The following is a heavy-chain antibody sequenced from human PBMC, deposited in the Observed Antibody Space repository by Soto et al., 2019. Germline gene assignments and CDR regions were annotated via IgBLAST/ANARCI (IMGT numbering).Heavy chain of an antibody. CDR3: ATDSFRSGIAVAGNY. J-gene: IGHJ4*02. CDR2: ISFGGGST. D-gene: IGHD6-19*01. CDR1: GFTFGSYA. Sequence: EVQLLESGGGLVQPGGSLRLSCAASGFTFGSYAMTWVRQAPGKGLEWVSAISFGGGSTYYADSVKGRFIISRDNSKNTLYLQMTSLRAEDTAIYYCATDSFRSGIAVAGNYWGQGTLVTVSS. V-gene: IGHV3-23*01.